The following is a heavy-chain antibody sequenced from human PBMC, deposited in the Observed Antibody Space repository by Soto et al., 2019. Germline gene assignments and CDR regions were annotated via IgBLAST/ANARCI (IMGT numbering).Heavy chain of an antibody. V-gene: IGHV4-34*01. CDR2: INHSGST. CDR1: GGSFSGYY. CDR3: ARGGPHPLNIVATIPKTSKYNWFDP. J-gene: IGHJ5*02. D-gene: IGHD5-12*01. Sequence: QVQLQQWGAGLLKPSETLSLTCAVYGGSFSGYYWSWIRQPPGKGLEWIGEINHSGSTNYNPSLKSRVTISVDTSKNQFSLKLSSVTAADTAVYYCARGGPHPLNIVATIPKTSKYNWFDPWGQGTLVTVSS.